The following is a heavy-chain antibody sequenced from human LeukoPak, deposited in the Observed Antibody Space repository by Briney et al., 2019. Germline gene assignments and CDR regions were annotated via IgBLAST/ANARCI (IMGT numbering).Heavy chain of an antibody. CDR2: IIPIFGTA. V-gene: IGHV1-69*13. Sequence: SVKVSCKASGGSFSSYAISWVRQAPGQGLEWMGGIIPIFGTANYAQKFQGRVTITADESTSTAYMELSSLRSEDTAVYYCARDTIVGAIWSPFDYWGQGTLVTVSS. D-gene: IGHD1-26*01. CDR3: ARDTIVGAIWSPFDY. CDR1: GGSFSSYA. J-gene: IGHJ4*02.